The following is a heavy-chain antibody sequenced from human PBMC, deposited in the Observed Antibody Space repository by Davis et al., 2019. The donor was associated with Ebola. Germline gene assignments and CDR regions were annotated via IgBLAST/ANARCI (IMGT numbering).Heavy chain of an antibody. J-gene: IGHJ3*02. CDR2: IWYDGSNK. Sequence: GESLKISCAASGFTFSSYSMNWVRQAPGKGLEWVAVIWYDGSNKYYADSVKGRFTISRDNSKNTLYLQMNSLRAEDTAVYYCARHQYSSSWYRLRTAFDIWGQGTMVTVSS. CDR1: GFTFSSYS. CDR3: ARHQYSSSWYRLRTAFDI. V-gene: IGHV3-33*08. D-gene: IGHD6-13*01.